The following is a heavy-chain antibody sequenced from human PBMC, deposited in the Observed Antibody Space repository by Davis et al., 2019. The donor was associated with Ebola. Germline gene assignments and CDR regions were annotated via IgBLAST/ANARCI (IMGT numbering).Heavy chain of an antibody. J-gene: IGHJ3*02. D-gene: IGHD4-23*01. CDR3: ASPGGGNPIWDAFDI. CDR2: INYSGST. CDR1: GGSSSRYH. Sequence: MPGGSLRLSCAVYGGSSSRYHWYWIRQPPGKGLEWIGEINYSGSTNYNPSLKSRVTISVDTSKNQFSLKLSSVTAADMAVYYCASPGGGNPIWDAFDIWGQGTMVTVSS. V-gene: IGHV4-34*01.